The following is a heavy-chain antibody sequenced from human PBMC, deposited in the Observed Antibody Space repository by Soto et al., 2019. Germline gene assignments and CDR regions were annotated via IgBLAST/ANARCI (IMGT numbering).Heavy chain of an antibody. CDR1: GFIFSSYD. V-gene: IGHV3-30*03. Sequence: QVQLVESGGGVVQPGRSLRLSCAASGFIFSSYDMHWVRQAPGKGLEWVAVISYDGSNKYYADSVKGRFTISRDNSKNTLYLQMSSRRAEDTAVYSCATDLTSVAYDAFEIWRQGTMVTVSS. D-gene: IGHD3-16*01. CDR2: ISYDGSNK. J-gene: IGHJ3*02. CDR3: ATDLTSVAYDAFEI.